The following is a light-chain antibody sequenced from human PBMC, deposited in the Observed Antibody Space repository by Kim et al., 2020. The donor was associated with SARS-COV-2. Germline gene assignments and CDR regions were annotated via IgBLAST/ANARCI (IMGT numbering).Light chain of an antibody. J-gene: IGKJ4*01. V-gene: IGKV3-20*01. CDR2: GAS. CDR1: QSVTSSF. Sequence: SPGQSATLSCRASQSVTSSFLAWDQQKPGQAPRLLIYGASSRATGIADRFSVRGSGTDFTLTISRLQPEDFAVYYCQQYGDLPLTFGGGTKVDIK. CDR3: QQYGDLPLT.